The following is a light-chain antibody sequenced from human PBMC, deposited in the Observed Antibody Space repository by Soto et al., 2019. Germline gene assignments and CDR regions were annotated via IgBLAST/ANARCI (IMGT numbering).Light chain of an antibody. CDR2: TVS. CDR3: LQGTHWPPYT. CDR1: QSLVGSDGNAY. V-gene: IGKV2-30*01. Sequence: DVVMTKSPLSLSVTLGQPASISCTSSQSLVGSDGNAYVHWFQQRPGQSPRRLIYTVSNRDSGVPVRFSGRGSGTDFALKISMVEAEDVGVYYCLQGTHWPPYTFGQGTKLEIK. J-gene: IGKJ2*01.